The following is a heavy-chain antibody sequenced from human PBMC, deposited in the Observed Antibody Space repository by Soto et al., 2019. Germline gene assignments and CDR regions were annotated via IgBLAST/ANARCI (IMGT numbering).Heavy chain of an antibody. D-gene: IGHD5-12*01. Sequence: GGSLRLSCAASGFTFSSYAMSWVRQAPGKGLEWVSAISGSGGSTYYADSVKGRFTISRDNSKNTLYLQMNSLRAEDTAVYYCAKDPYIDIVATGADAFDIWGQGTMVTVSS. V-gene: IGHV3-23*01. CDR3: AKDPYIDIVATGADAFDI. J-gene: IGHJ3*02. CDR2: ISGSGGST. CDR1: GFTFSSYA.